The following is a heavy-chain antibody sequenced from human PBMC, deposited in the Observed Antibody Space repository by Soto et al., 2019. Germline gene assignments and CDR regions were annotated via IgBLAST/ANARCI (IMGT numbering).Heavy chain of an antibody. D-gene: IGHD2-2*01. Sequence: GGSLRLSCAASGFTVSSNYMSWVRQAPGKGLEWVSVIYSGGSTYYADSVKGRFTISRDNSKNTLYLQMNSLRAADTAVYYCARWGCSSTSCYYYYYYGMDVWGQGTTVTVSS. CDR2: IYSGGST. J-gene: IGHJ6*02. V-gene: IGHV3-66*01. CDR1: GFTVSSNY. CDR3: ARWGCSSTSCYYYYYYGMDV.